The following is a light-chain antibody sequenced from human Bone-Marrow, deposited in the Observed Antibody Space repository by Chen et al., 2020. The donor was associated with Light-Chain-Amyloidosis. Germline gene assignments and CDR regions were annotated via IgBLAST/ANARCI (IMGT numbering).Light chain of an antibody. CDR2: RDT. Sequence: SYELTKTPSVSVSPGQTARITCSGDDLPTKYAYWYQQKPGQAPVLVIHRDTERPAGISERFSGSSSGTTATLTISGVQAEDEADYHCQSADSSGTYEVIFGGGTELTVL. CDR1: DLPTKY. V-gene: IGLV3-25*03. CDR3: QSADSSGTYEVI. J-gene: IGLJ2*01.